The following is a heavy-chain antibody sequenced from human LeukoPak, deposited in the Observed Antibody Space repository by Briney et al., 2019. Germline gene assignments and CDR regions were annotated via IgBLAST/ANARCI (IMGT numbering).Heavy chain of an antibody. V-gene: IGHV4-59*12. J-gene: IGHJ4*02. D-gene: IGHD1-1*01. CDR2: IYYSGST. Sequence: SETLSLTCTISGGSISSYFWTWIRQPPGKGLEWIGYIYYSGSTNYNPSLKSRVTISLDTSKNQFSLKLSSVTAADTAVYYCARDSQLYYFDYWGQGTLVTVSS. CDR1: GGSISSYF. CDR3: ARDSQLYYFDY.